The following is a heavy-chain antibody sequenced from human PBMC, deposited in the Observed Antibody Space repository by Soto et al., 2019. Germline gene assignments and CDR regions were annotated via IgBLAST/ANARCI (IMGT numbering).Heavy chain of an antibody. D-gene: IGHD2-2*01. CDR2: ISYDGSNK. CDR1: GFTFRSYC. Sequence: PGGSLRLSCAASGFTFRSYCMHWVRQAPGKELEWVAGISYDGSNKYYADSVKGRFTISRDNSKNTLYLQMNSLRAEDTAVYSCAKGSPVVLVPAAMNYHYGMDVYGKGSTVAVSS. V-gene: IGHV3-30*18. CDR3: AKGSPVVLVPAAMNYHYGMDV. J-gene: IGHJ6*04.